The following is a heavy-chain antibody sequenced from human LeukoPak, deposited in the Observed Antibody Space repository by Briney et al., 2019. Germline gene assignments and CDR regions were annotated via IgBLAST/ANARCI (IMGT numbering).Heavy chain of an antibody. CDR3: ARDIVPFYCSSTSCSDY. Sequence: SETLSLTCTVSGGSVSSGSYYWSWIRQPPGKGLEWIGYIYYSGSTNYNPSLKSRVTISVDTSKNQFSLKLSSVTAADTAVYYCARDIVPFYCSSTSCSDYWGQGTLVTVSS. CDR1: GGSVSSGSYY. J-gene: IGHJ4*02. CDR2: IYYSGST. D-gene: IGHD2-2*01. V-gene: IGHV4-61*01.